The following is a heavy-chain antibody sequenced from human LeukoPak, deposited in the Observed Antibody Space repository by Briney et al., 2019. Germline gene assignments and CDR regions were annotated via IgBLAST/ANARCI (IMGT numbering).Heavy chain of an antibody. Sequence: GRSLRLSCAASGFTFSSYGMHWVRQAPGKGLEWVAVIWYDGSNKYYADSVKGRFTISRDNSKNTLYLQMNSLRAEDTAVYYCAKTMSPYYYDSSGFWGQGTLVTASS. CDR1: GFTFSSYG. CDR3: AKTMSPYYYDSSGF. CDR2: IWYDGSNK. D-gene: IGHD3-22*01. J-gene: IGHJ4*02. V-gene: IGHV3-33*06.